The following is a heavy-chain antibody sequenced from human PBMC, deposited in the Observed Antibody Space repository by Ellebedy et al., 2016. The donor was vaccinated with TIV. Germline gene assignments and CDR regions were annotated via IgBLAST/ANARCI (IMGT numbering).Heavy chain of an antibody. CDR1: GGSFSGYY. CDR2: INHSGST. CDR3: ARGGYQLLAYYYYGMDV. Sequence: SETLSLXXAVYGGSFSGYYRSWIRQPPGKGLEWIGEINHSGSTNYNPSLKSRVTISVDTSKNQFSLKLSSVTAADTAVYYCARGGYQLLAYYYYGMDVWGQGTTATVSS. V-gene: IGHV4-34*01. D-gene: IGHD2-2*01. J-gene: IGHJ6*02.